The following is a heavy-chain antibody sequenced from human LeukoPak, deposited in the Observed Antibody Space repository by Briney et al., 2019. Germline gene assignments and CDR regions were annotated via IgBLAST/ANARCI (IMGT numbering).Heavy chain of an antibody. J-gene: IGHJ6*03. CDR1: GVSISSSNSY. D-gene: IGHD6-13*01. V-gene: IGHV4-39*07. CDR2: IYYSGNT. CDR3: ARVAQQLIDGTHYYYYMDV. Sequence: PSETLSLTCTVSGVSISSSNSYWGWIRQPPGKGLEWIGSIYYSGNTYYNPSLKSRVTISADTSKNQFSLKLRSVTAADTAVYYCARVAQQLIDGTHYYYYMDVWGKGTTVTVSS.